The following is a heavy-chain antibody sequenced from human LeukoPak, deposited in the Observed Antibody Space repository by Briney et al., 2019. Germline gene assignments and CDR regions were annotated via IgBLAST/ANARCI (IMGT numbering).Heavy chain of an antibody. CDR1: AFIFSGHW. J-gene: IGHJ4*02. Sequence: GGSLRLSCEGSAFIFSGHWMNWVRQTPGKGLEWVASIKEDGSERQYVDSVKGRFSISRDNTKGSLFLQLNSLRAEDTAVYYCVRSGGLQKFDCWGQGTLVTVSS. V-gene: IGHV3-7*03. CDR3: VRSGGLQKFDC. CDR2: IKEDGSER. D-gene: IGHD4-11*01.